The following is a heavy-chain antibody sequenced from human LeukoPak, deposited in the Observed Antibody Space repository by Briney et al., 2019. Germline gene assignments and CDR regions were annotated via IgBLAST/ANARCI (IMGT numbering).Heavy chain of an antibody. CDR3: ARVLFGSGSSLDY. CDR2: IYHSWST. V-gene: IGHV4-4*02. Sequence: SETLSLTCTVSGGSISNGNWWRRVRQPPGKGLAWIGEIYHSWSTNYNPSLKSRVTISVDKSRNQFSLKLSSVPAADTAVYYCARVLFGSGSSLDYWGQGTLVTVSS. CDR1: GGSISNGNW. J-gene: IGHJ4*02. D-gene: IGHD3-10*01.